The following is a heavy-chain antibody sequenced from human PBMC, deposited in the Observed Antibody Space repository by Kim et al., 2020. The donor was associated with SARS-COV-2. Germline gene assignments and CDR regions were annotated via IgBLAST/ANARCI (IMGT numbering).Heavy chain of an antibody. Sequence: SETLSLTCTVSGASISSSGHYWGWIRQPPGKGLEWIGSIYYSGNPYYNPSLKSRLTISLDTSRSQFSLKLNSVTAADTAVYYCAKNYDSSVPGNYWGRGTLVTVAS. CDR3: AKNYDSSVPGNY. J-gene: IGHJ4*02. CDR1: GASISSSGHY. CDR2: IYYSGNP. V-gene: IGHV4-39*01. D-gene: IGHD3-22*01.